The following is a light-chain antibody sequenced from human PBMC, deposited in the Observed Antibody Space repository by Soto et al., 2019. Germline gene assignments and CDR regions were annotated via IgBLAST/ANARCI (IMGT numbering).Light chain of an antibody. CDR3: QQYGSSIT. J-gene: IGKJ3*01. CDR2: GAS. CDR1: QSFSSSY. Sequence: EIVLTQSPGTLSLSPGERATLSCRASQSFSSSYLAWYQQRPGQAPRLLIYGASNRAIGIPDRFSGSGSGTDFTLTISRLEPEEFAVYYCQQYGSSITFGPGTKVDI. V-gene: IGKV3-20*01.